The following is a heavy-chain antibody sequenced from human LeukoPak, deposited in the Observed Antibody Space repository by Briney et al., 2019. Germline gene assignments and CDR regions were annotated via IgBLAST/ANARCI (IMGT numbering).Heavy chain of an antibody. CDR1: GFTFGDYA. D-gene: IGHD4-11*01. V-gene: IGHV3-49*04. Sequence: PGGSLGLSCTASGFTFGDYAMSWVRQAPGKGLEWVGFIRSKAYGGTTEYAASVKGRFTISRDDSKSIAYLQMNSLKTEDTAVYYCTSSTVTTPYYYYYYGMDVWGQGTTVTVSS. CDR2: IRSKAYGGTT. J-gene: IGHJ6*02. CDR3: TSSTVTTPYYYYYYGMDV.